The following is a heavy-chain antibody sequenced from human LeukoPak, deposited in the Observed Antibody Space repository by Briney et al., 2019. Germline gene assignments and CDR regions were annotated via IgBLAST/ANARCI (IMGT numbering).Heavy chain of an antibody. V-gene: IGHV3-48*03. D-gene: IGHD5-12*01. CDR3: AREDIVATRSHGGDYYYYYMDV. Sequence: GGSLRLSCAASGFTFSSYEMNWVRQAPGKGLEWVSYISSSGSTIYYADSVNGRFTISRDNAKNSLYLQMNSLRAEDTAVYYCAREDIVATRSHGGDYYYYYMDVWGKGTTVTVSS. CDR1: GFTFSSYE. CDR2: ISSSGSTI. J-gene: IGHJ6*03.